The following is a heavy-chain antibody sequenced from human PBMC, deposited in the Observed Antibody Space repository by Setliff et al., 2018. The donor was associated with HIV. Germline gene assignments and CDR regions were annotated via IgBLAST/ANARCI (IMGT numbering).Heavy chain of an antibody. Sequence: TLSLTCAVYGGSFSGHFWTWIRQPPVKGLEWIGNINPNGDTNYNYISSMKGRLTLSLDTSKNQFSLTLRSVTAADTAVYYCASLLVFPAGGLFDFWGHGNLVTVSS. CDR3: ASLLVFPAGGLFDF. J-gene: IGHJ4*01. D-gene: IGHD1-26*01. CDR1: GGSFSGHF. V-gene: IGHV4-34*01. CDR2: INPNGDT.